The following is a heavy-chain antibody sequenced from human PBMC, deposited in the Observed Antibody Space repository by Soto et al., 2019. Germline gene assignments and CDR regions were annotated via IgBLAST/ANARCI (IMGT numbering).Heavy chain of an antibody. CDR1: GGSISSYY. J-gene: IGHJ4*02. CDR2: IYYSGST. Sequence: ETLSLTCTVSGGSISSYYWSWIRQPPGKGLEWIGYIYYSGSTNYNPSLKSRVTISVDTSKNQFSLKLSSVTAADTAVYYCARDFSAYGDSYFDYWGQGTLVTVSS. V-gene: IGHV4-59*01. D-gene: IGHD4-17*01. CDR3: ARDFSAYGDSYFDY.